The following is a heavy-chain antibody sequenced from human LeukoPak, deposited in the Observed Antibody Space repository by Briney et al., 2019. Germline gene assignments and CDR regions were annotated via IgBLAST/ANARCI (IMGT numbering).Heavy chain of an antibody. Sequence: GGSLRLSCATSGFILSSYWMHWVRQVPGKGLVWVSRIKSDVSITNYADSVKGRFTISRDNAKNRVYLKMNSLRAEDTAVYYCARAGYYDRSGYYPIDFWGQGNLVTVSS. J-gene: IGHJ4*02. CDR1: GFILSSYW. CDR2: IKSDVSIT. D-gene: IGHD3-22*01. V-gene: IGHV3-74*01. CDR3: ARAGYYDRSGYYPIDF.